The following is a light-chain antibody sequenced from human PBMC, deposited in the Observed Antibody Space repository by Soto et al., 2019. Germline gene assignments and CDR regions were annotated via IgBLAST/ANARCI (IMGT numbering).Light chain of an antibody. V-gene: IGKV3-20*01. Sequence: EIVLTQSPGTLSLSPGERATLSCRASQSVSNNYLAWYQQKPGQAPRLLIYGASNRATGIPDRFGGSGSGTDFTLTISRLEPEDFAVYYCQQYGSSPITFGQGTRLEI. CDR3: QQYGSSPIT. CDR2: GAS. CDR1: QSVSNNY. J-gene: IGKJ5*01.